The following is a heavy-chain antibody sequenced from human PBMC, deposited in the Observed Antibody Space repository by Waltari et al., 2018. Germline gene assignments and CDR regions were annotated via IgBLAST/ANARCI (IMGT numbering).Heavy chain of an antibody. CDR2: INAGNGNT. V-gene: IGHV1-3*01. CDR3: AIEQLGSGGHFDY. J-gene: IGHJ4*02. CDR1: GYTFTSYA. Sequence: QVQLVQSGAEVKKPGASVKVSCNASGYTFTSYAMHWVRQAPGQRLEWMGWINAGNGNTKYSQKFQGRVTITRDTSASTAYMELSSLRSEDTAVYYCAIEQLGSGGHFDYWGQGTLVTVSS. D-gene: IGHD6-6*01.